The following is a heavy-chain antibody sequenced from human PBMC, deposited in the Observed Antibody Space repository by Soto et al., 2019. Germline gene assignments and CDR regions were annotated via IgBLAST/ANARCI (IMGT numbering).Heavy chain of an antibody. V-gene: IGHV3-23*01. CDR1: GFTFKNYD. CDR2: ISGSGGVT. Sequence: EVELLESGGGLVQPGGSLRLSCVASGFTFKNYDMRWIRQAPGKGLEWVSGISGSGGVTYYADSVKGRFTISRDNSKNTIYLQMNSLRAEDTAIYYCAKNWKFRSDYESAGHYDYWGQGTLVTVSS. J-gene: IGHJ4*02. D-gene: IGHD3-3*01. CDR3: AKNWKFRSDYESAGHYDY.